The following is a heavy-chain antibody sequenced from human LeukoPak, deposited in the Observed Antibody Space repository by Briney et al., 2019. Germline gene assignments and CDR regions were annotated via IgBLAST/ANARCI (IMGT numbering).Heavy chain of an antibody. CDR2: FYPGDSDT. Sequence: GESLKISCKGSGYSFTSYWIGWVRQMPGKGLEWMGIFYPGDSDTRYSPSFQGQVTISADKSISTAYLQWSSLKASDTAMYYCARLVGYYYDSSGYYYPGGVDYWGQGTLVTVSS. J-gene: IGHJ4*02. D-gene: IGHD3-22*01. CDR1: GYSFTSYW. CDR3: ARLVGYYYDSSGYYYPGGVDY. V-gene: IGHV5-51*01.